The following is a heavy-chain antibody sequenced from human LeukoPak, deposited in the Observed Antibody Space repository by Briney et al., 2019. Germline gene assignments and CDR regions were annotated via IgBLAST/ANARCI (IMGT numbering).Heavy chain of an antibody. CDR1: GFTFSSYA. V-gene: IGHV3-23*01. Sequence: GGSLRLSCAASGFTFSSYAMSWVRQAPGKGLEWVSAISGSGGSTYYADSVKGRFTISRDNSKNTLYLQMNRLRAEDTAVYYCARTTRAMVANFDYWGQGTLVTVSS. CDR2: ISGSGGST. CDR3: ARTTRAMVANFDY. J-gene: IGHJ4*02. D-gene: IGHD5-18*01.